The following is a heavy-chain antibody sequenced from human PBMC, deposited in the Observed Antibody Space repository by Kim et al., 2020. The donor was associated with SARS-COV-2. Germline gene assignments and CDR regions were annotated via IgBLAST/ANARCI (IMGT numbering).Heavy chain of an antibody. D-gene: IGHD3-22*01. Sequence: GGSLRLSCSASGFTFSSYAMHWVRQAPGKGLEYVSAISSNGGSTYYADSVKGRFTISRDNSKNTLYLQMSSLRAEDTAVYYCVKDQVIVVVITFFDYWGQGTLVTVSS. J-gene: IGHJ4*02. CDR2: ISSNGGST. CDR1: GFTFSSYA. CDR3: VKDQVIVVVITFFDY. V-gene: IGHV3-64D*06.